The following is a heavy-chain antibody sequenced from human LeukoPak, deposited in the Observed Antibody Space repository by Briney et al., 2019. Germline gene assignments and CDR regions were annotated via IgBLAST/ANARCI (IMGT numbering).Heavy chain of an antibody. Sequence: GGSLRLSCAASGFTVSSNYMSWVRQAPGKGLEWVSVIYSGGSTFYADSVKGRFTISRDNSGNTLYLQMNSLRAEDTAVYYCAELGITMIGGVWGKGTTVTISS. CDR1: GFTVSSNY. V-gene: IGHV3-53*01. D-gene: IGHD3-10*02. CDR2: IYSGGST. CDR3: AELGITMIGGV. J-gene: IGHJ6*04.